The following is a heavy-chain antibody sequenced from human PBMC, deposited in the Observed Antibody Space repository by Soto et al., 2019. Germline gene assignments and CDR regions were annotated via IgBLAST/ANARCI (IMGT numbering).Heavy chain of an antibody. CDR1: GGSISSGGYY. D-gene: IGHD2-15*01. Sequence: SDTLSLTCTVSGGSISSGGYYWSWIRQHPGKGLEWIGYIYYSGSTYYNPSLKSRVTISVDTSKNQFSLKLSSVTAADTAVYYCASSYAGGGNRFYYYGMDVWGQGTTVTVSS. CDR2: IYYSGST. CDR3: ASSYAGGGNRFYYYGMDV. V-gene: IGHV4-31*03. J-gene: IGHJ6*02.